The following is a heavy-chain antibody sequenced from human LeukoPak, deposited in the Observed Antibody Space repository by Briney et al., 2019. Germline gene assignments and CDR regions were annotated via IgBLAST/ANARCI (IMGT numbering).Heavy chain of an antibody. D-gene: IGHD5-12*01. J-gene: IGHJ6*03. CDR2: IRYDGSNK. CDR1: GFTFSSYG. CDR3: VKGSGYEHSYYYYYMDV. V-gene: IGHV3-30*02. Sequence: RSGGSLRLSCAASGFTFSSYGMHWVRQAPGKGLEWVAFIRYDGSNKYYADSVKGRFTISRDNSKNTLYLQMNSLGAEDTAVYYCVKGSGYEHSYYYYYMDVWGKGTTVTISS.